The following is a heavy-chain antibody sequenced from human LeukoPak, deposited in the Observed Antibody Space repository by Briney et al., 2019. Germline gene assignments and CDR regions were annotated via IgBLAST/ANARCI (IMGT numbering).Heavy chain of an antibody. V-gene: IGHV1-18*01. Sequence: ASVNVSCKASGYTFTSYGISWVRQAPGQGLEWMGWISAYNGNTNYAQKLQGRVTMTTDTTTSTAYMELRSLRSDDTAVYYCARDRRGCSSTSCYIRPYYYYYYGMDVWGQGTTVTVSS. CDR1: GYTFTSYG. CDR2: ISAYNGNT. D-gene: IGHD2-2*02. J-gene: IGHJ6*02. CDR3: ARDRRGCSSTSCYIRPYYYYYYGMDV.